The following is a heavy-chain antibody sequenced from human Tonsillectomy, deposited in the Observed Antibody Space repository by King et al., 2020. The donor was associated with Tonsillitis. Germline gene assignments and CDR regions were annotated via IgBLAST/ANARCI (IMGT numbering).Heavy chain of an antibody. CDR2: IYYSGST. CDR3: ARQSDYDILTGYYHYYYYMDV. CDR1: GGSISSYY. J-gene: IGHJ6*03. D-gene: IGHD3-9*01. V-gene: IGHV4-59*08. Sequence: QLQESGPGLVKPSETLSLTCTVSGGSISSYYWSWIRQPPGKGLEWIGYIYYSGSTNYNPSLKSRVTISVDTSKNQFSLELSSVTAADTAVYYCARQSDYDILTGYYHYYYYMDVWGKGTTVTVSS.